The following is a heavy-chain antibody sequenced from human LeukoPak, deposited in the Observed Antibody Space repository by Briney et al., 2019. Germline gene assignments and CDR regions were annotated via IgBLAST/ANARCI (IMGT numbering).Heavy chain of an antibody. CDR3: AKSYYDFWSGYYERYYIDY. CDR2: ISGSGGST. CDR1: GFTFNSYA. D-gene: IGHD3-3*01. J-gene: IGHJ4*02. V-gene: IGHV3-23*01. Sequence: PGGSLRLSCAASGFTFNSYAMSWVRQAPGKGLEWVSAISGSGGSTYYADSVKGRFTISRDNSKNTLYLQMNSLRAEDTAVYYCAKSYYDFWSGYYERYYIDYWGQGTLVTVSS.